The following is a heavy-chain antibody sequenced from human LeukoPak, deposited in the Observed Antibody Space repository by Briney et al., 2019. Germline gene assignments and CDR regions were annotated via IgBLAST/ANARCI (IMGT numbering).Heavy chain of an antibody. V-gene: IGHV4-34*01. CDR1: GGSFSGYY. CDR3: ASWGYDILTGQNESWFDY. CDR2: INHSGST. D-gene: IGHD3-9*01. Sequence: PSETLSLTCAVYGGSFSGYYWSWIRQPPGKGLEWIGEINHSGSTNYNPSLKSRVTISVDKSKNQFSLKLSSVTAADTAVYYCASWGYDILTGQNESWFDYWGQGTLVTVSS. J-gene: IGHJ4*02.